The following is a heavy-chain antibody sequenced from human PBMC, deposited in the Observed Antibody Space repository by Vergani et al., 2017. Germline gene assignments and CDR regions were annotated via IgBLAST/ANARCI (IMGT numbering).Heavy chain of an antibody. CDR1: GYSITNYW. V-gene: IGHV5-51*03. D-gene: IGHD3-3*01. J-gene: IGHJ5*02. Sequence: EVQLVQSGAEVKKPGESLKISCPGSGYSITNYWIAWVRQRPRKGLEWMGIIYAGDSDVRYSPSFQGQVTMSVDKSLSTAYLQWSSLKASDTATYYCAKTHDFSSVYFSYNRFDPWGQGTQVTVSS. CDR2: IYAGDSDV. CDR3: AKTHDFSSVYFSYNRFDP.